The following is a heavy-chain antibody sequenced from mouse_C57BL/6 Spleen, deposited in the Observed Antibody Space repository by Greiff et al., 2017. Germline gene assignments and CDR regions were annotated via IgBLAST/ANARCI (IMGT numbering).Heavy chain of an antibody. V-gene: IGHV5-9-1*02. J-gene: IGHJ4*01. CDR3: TRDPGYDYGDYYAMDY. Sequence: EVQGVESGEGLVKPGGSLKLSCAASGFTFSSYAMSWVRQTPEKRLEWVAYISSGGDYSYYADTVKGRFTISRDNARNTLYLQMSSLKSEDTAMYYCTRDPGYDYGDYYAMDYWGQGTSVTVSS. CDR2: ISSGGDYS. D-gene: IGHD2-4*01. CDR1: GFTFSSYA.